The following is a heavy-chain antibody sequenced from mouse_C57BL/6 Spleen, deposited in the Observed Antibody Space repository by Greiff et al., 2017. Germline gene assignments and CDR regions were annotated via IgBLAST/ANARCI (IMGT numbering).Heavy chain of an antibody. J-gene: IGHJ2*01. V-gene: IGHV1-82*01. Sequence: QVQLQQSGPELVKPGASVKISCKASGYAFSSSWMNWVKQRPGQGLEWIGRIYPGAGDTTYNGKFKGTATLTADTSSSTAYMHLSSLTAEDAADYVSARAAVVTRGPFDYWGQGTTLTVSS. CDR2: IYPGAGDT. D-gene: IGHD1-1*01. CDR1: GYAFSSSW. CDR3: ARAAVVTRGPFDY.